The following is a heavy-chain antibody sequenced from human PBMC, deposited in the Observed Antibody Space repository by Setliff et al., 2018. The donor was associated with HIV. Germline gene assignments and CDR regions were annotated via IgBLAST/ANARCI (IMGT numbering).Heavy chain of an antibody. CDR1: GGSISSGSYY. D-gene: IGHD6-19*01. V-gene: IGHV4-61*09. Sequence: LSLTCTVSGGSISSGSYYWSWIRQPAGKGLEWIGHIYTSGSTNYNPSLKSRVTISVDTSTNQFSLKLSSVTAADTAVYYCARGRRSSGWYVYHWGQGTLVTV. J-gene: IGHJ4*02. CDR3: ARGRRSSGWYVYH. CDR2: IYTSGST.